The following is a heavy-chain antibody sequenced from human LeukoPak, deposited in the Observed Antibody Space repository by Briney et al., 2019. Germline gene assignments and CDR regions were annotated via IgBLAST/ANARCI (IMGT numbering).Heavy chain of an antibody. J-gene: IGHJ4*02. V-gene: IGHV1-69*05. CDR3: ATYRDYYGSGSSSDY. CDR2: IIPIFGTA. Sequence: GASVKVSCKASGGTFSSYAISWVRQAPGQGLEWMGGIIPIFGTANYAQKFQGRVTITTDESTSTAYMELSSLRSEDTAAYYCATYRDYYGSGSSSDYWGQGTLVTVSS. CDR1: GGTFSSYA. D-gene: IGHD3-10*01.